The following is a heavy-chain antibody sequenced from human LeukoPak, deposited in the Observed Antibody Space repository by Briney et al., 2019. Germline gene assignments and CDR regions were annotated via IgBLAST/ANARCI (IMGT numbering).Heavy chain of an antibody. CDR3: ARHGHCTNGVCYSNYYYYMDV. CDR1: GYSFTSYW. CDR2: IYPDDSDT. Sequence: NPGESLKISCKGSGYSFTSYWVGWVRQMPGKGLEWMGIIYPDDSDTRYSPSFEGQVIISVDKSISTAYLQWSSLKASDTATYYCARHGHCTNGVCYSNYYYYMDVWGKGTTVTVSS. D-gene: IGHD2-8*01. J-gene: IGHJ6*03. V-gene: IGHV5-51*01.